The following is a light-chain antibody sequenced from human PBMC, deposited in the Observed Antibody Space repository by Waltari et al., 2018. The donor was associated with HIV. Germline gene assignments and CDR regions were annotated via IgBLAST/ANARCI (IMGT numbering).Light chain of an antibody. J-gene: IGLJ2*01. V-gene: IGLV2-11*01. CDR3: CSYAGSYSYVV. CDR1: SSAVGGYNY. CDR2: DVN. Sequence: QYALTQPRSVSGSPGQSVTMSCSGTSSAVGGYNYVSWYQQHPGKAPKLMIYDVNKRPSGVPDRFSGSKSGNTASLTISGLQAEDEADYYCCSYAGSYSYVVLGGGTKLTVL.